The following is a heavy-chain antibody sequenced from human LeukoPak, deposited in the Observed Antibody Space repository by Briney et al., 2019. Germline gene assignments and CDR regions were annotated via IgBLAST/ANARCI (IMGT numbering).Heavy chain of an antibody. CDR2: ISWNSGSI. CDR3: AKEGTITYSSGWYFDY. V-gene: IGHV3-9*03. CDR1: GFTFDDYA. D-gene: IGHD6-19*01. Sequence: GGSLRLSCAASGFTFDDYAMHWVRQAPGKGLEWVSGISWNSGSIGYADSVKGRFTISRDNAKNSLYLQMNSLRAEDMALYYCAKEGTITYSSGWYFDYWGQGTRVTVSS. J-gene: IGHJ4*02.